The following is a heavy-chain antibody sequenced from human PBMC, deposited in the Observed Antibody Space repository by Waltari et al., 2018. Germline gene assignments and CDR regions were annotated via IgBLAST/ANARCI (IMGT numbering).Heavy chain of an antibody. D-gene: IGHD2-2*01. J-gene: IGHJ4*02. Sequence: EVQLVESAGGLVQPGGSLSLSCAASGFNCISYWMTWVRQAPGKGLEWVANIKQDGSEKYYVDSVRGRFTISRDNAKNSLYLQMNSLRAEDTAVYYCARDHPYRARLGDWGQGTLVTVTS. CDR3: ARDHPYRARLGD. V-gene: IGHV3-7*03. CDR1: GFNCISYW. CDR2: IKQDGSEK.